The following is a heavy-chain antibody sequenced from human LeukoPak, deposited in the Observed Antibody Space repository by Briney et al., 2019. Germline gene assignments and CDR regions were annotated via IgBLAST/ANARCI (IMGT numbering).Heavy chain of an antibody. V-gene: IGHV3-30*03. J-gene: IGHJ4*02. CDR2: ISYDGSNK. Sequence: PGGSLRLSCAASGFTFSSYGMHWVRQAPGKGLEWVAVISYDGSNKYYADSVKGRFTISRDNSKNTLYLQMNSLRAEDTAVYFCARATTTRTRFDYWGQGTLVTVSS. CDR1: GFTFSSYG. CDR3: ARATTTRTRFDY. D-gene: IGHD4-17*01.